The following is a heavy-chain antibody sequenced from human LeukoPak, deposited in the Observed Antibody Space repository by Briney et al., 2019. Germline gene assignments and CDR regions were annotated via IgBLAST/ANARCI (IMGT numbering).Heavy chain of an antibody. J-gene: IGHJ6*02. D-gene: IGHD1-26*01. V-gene: IGHV3-49*04. CDR1: GFTFGDYA. Sequence: PGGSLRLSCTASGFTFGDYAMSWVRQAPGKGLEWVGFIRSKAYGGTTEYAASVKGRFTISRDDSKSIAYLQMNSLKTEDTAVYYCTRDTSWELLRGYYYGMGVWGQGTTVTVSS. CDR2: IRSKAYGGTT. CDR3: TRDTSWELLRGYYYGMGV.